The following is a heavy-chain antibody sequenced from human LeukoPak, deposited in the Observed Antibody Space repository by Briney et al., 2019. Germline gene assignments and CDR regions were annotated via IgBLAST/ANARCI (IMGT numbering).Heavy chain of an antibody. Sequence: GGSLRLSCEASGFDLSRDSMNWVRQAPRMGLEWVSSIDTTTNFIFYSDSARGRFTISRDNANNTVYLHMDNLRVEDTAMYYCARTQQWLATGGWYWFDLWGQGTLVTVSS. D-gene: IGHD6-19*01. CDR2: IDTTTNFI. V-gene: IGHV3-21*01. CDR3: ARTQQWLATGGWYWFDL. J-gene: IGHJ5*02. CDR1: GFDLSRDS.